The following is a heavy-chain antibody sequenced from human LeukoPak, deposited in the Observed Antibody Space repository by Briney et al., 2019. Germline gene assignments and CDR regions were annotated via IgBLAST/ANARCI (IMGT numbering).Heavy chain of an antibody. J-gene: IGHJ4*02. CDR3: ARNIKGSGNYWGSYFDY. CDR2: IYHSGST. V-gene: IGHV4-4*02. D-gene: IGHD3-10*01. Sequence: SETLSLTCAVSGSSISSSNWWSWVRQPLGKGLEWIGEIYHSGSTTNNPSLKSRVTMSIDKSKNHFSLNLSSVTAADTAVYYCARNIKGSGNYWGSYFDYWGQGSPVTVSS. CDR1: GSSISSSNW.